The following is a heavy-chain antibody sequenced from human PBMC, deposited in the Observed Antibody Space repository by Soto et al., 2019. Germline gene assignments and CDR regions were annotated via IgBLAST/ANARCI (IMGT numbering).Heavy chain of an antibody. Sequence: QVQLVQSGAEVKKPGSSVKVSCKASGVTFSSETISWVRQALGQGLEWVGGIIPFFGTANYAQKFQGRVTITADESTTTLYIELSSLRSHATGVYYCATDLGDNPASHFDSWGQGTLVTVSS. CDR3: ATDLGDNPASHFDS. CDR1: GVTFSSET. V-gene: IGHV1-69*01. CDR2: IIPFFGTA. J-gene: IGHJ4*02. D-gene: IGHD4-17*01.